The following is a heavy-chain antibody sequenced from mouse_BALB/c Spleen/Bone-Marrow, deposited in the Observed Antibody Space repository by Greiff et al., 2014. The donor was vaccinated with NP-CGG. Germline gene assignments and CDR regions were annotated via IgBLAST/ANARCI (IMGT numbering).Heavy chain of an antibody. CDR3: ARHHRYAYYFDY. CDR2: IHPNSGNT. CDR1: GYTFTNSW. Sequence: VQLQQSGSVLVRPGVSVKLSCKASGYTFTNSWIHWAKQRPGQGLEWIGEIHPNSGNTNYNEKFKGKVTLTADISSSTAYVDLSSLTSEDSAVYYCARHHRYAYYFDYWGQGTTLTVSS. J-gene: IGHJ2*01. D-gene: IGHD2-14*01. V-gene: IGHV1S130*01.